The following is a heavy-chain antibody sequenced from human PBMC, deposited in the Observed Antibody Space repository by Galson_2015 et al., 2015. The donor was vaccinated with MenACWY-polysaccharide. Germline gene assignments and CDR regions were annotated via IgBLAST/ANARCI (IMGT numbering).Heavy chain of an antibody. CDR1: GGSINYYY. J-gene: IGHJ5*02. V-gene: IGHV4-59*01. D-gene: IGHD3-9*01. Sequence: ETLSLTCPVSGGSINYYYWNWIRQSPGQGLEWIGHIYYTGTTIYNRSLKSRVTISVDTSTHQFFLKLSSVTAADTAVYYCVRGRHYDISTGYGTNWFDPWSQGALVAVSS. CDR3: VRGRHYDISTGYGTNWFDP. CDR2: IYYTGTT.